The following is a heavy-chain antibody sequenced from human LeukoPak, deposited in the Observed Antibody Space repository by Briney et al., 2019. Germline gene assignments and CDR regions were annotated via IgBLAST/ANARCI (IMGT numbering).Heavy chain of an antibody. V-gene: IGHV1-46*01. D-gene: IGHD3-10*01. CDR2: INPSGGST. CDR3: ARDLSYYGSGSPSYFDC. J-gene: IGHJ4*02. CDR1: GYTFTTYY. Sequence: GASVKLSCKASGYTFTTYYMHWVRQAPGQGLEWMGTINPSGGSTSYAQNFQGRLTMTRDTSTSTVYMELSSLRSEDTAVYYCARDLSYYGSGSPSYFDCWGQGTLVTVSS.